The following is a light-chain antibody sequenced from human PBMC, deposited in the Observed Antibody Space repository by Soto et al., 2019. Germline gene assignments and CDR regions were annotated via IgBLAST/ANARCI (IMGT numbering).Light chain of an antibody. CDR1: SSSIGTNS. Sequence: QSVLTQPPSASGTPGQRVTISCSGSSSSIGTNSVNWYQQLPGTAPKLLLYNNSHRPSGVPDRFSGSKSGTSASLAITGLQSADEADYYCAAWDDSLNALVFGGGTKVTVL. J-gene: IGLJ2*01. V-gene: IGLV1-44*01. CDR2: NNS. CDR3: AAWDDSLNALV.